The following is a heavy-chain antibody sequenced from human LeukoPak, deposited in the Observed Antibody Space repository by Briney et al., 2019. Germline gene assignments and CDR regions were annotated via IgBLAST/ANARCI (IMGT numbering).Heavy chain of an antibody. CDR2: LHHSGST. Sequence: SETLSLTCDVSGFSISSGHYWGWIRQPPGKGLEWIGTLHHSGSTYYNPSLKSRLSISVDTSKNQFSLKLSSVTAADTAVYFCARVVTAVSYFDYWGQGTLVTVSS. D-gene: IGHD2-21*02. CDR3: ARVVTAVSYFDY. J-gene: IGHJ4*02. V-gene: IGHV4-38-2*01. CDR1: GFSISSGHY.